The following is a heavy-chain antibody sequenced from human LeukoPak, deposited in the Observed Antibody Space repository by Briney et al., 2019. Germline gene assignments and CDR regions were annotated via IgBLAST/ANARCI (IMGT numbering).Heavy chain of an antibody. D-gene: IGHD1-26*01. CDR3: ARRRGSYCYDY. Sequence: GGSLRLSCAASGFTFSSYLMNWVRQAPGKGPEWVGNIKQDGSEKNYVDSVKGRFTISRDNAKNSLYLQMSSLRAEDTAVYYCARRRGSYCYDYWGQGTLVTVSS. J-gene: IGHJ4*02. V-gene: IGHV3-7*01. CDR1: GFTFSSYL. CDR2: IKQDGSEK.